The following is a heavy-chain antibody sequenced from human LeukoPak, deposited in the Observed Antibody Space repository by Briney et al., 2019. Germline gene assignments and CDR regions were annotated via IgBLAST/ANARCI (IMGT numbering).Heavy chain of an antibody. CDR2: ISYDGSNK. CDR1: GFTLSSHG. Sequence: PGGSLRLSCAASGFTLSSHGMHWARQAPGKGLEWVAVISYDGSNKYYADSVKGRFTISRDNSKNTLYLQMNSLRAEDTAVYYCAKDQGIQLWLRYTFDIWGQGTMVTVSS. CDR3: AKDQGIQLWLRYTFDI. D-gene: IGHD5-18*01. J-gene: IGHJ3*02. V-gene: IGHV3-30*18.